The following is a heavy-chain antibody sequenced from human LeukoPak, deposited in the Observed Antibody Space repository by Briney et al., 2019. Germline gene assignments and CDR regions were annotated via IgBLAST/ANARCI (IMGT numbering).Heavy chain of an antibody. J-gene: IGHJ6*02. CDR3: AKDFLDTEQRNYNFYGMDV. Sequence: GGSLRLSCAASGFTFSSYGMHRVRQAPGKGLEWVAVISYDGNKKYYSDSVRGRFTIFRDNSKNALYLQMNSLRAEDTAMYYCAKDFLDTEQRNYNFYGMDVWGPGTTVTVSS. CDR2: ISYDGNKK. D-gene: IGHD1-1*01. CDR1: GFTFSSYG. V-gene: IGHV3-30*18.